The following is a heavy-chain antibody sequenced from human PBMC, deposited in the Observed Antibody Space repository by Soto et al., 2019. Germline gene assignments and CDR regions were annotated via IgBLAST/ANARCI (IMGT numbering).Heavy chain of an antibody. V-gene: IGHV1-69*13. CDR2: IIPIFGTA. J-gene: IGHJ4*02. Sequence: SVKVSCKASGGTFSSYAISWVRQAPGQGLEWMGGIIPIFGTANYAQKFQGRVTITADDSTSTAYMELSSLRSEDTAVYYCAISGYSYGYVGYYFDYWGQGTLVTVSS. CDR1: GGTFSSYA. CDR3: AISGYSYGYVGYYFDY. D-gene: IGHD5-18*01.